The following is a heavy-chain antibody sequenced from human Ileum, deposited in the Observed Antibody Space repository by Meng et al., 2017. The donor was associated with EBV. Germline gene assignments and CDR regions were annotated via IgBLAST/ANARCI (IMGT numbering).Heavy chain of an antibody. D-gene: IGHD1-14*01. J-gene: IGHJ4*02. CDR1: GGSISSSSYY. CDR2: VVYSGTT. Sequence: QLRRQESGPVLVKPSETLPLTCTVSGGSISSSSYYWAWIRQPPGEGLEWIGSVVYSGTTYYTSSLKSRVSISVDTSKNQFSLKLSSVTAADTAVYYCARHHHSPTFDYWGQGTLVTVSS. CDR3: ARHHHSPTFDY. V-gene: IGHV4-39*01.